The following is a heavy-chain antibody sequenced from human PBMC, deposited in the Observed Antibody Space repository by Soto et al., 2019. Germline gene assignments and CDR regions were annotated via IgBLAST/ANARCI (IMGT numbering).Heavy chain of an antibody. J-gene: IGHJ6*02. CDR3: ARARCSSTSCYEFFDNYYYYGMDV. CDR2: IIPIFGTA. CDR1: GGTFSSYA. Sequence: SVKVSCKASGGTFSSYAISWVRQAPGQGLEWMGGIIPIFGTANYAQKFQGRVTITADESTSTAYMELSSLRSEDTAVYYCARARCSSTSCYEFFDNYYYYGMDVWGQGTTVTVSS. V-gene: IGHV1-69*13. D-gene: IGHD2-2*01.